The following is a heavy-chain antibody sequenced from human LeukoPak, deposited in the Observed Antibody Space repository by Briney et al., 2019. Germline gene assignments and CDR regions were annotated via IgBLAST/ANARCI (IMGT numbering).Heavy chain of an antibody. Sequence: ASVKVSCKASGYTFTSYYINGVRQATGQGLEWMGWMNPNSGNTVYAQKLQGRVTMTRNTSISTAYMEMSSLRSEDTAVYYCARKDTFDYWGQGALVTVSS. CDR1: GYTFTSYY. V-gene: IGHV1-8*01. CDR2: MNPNSGNT. CDR3: ARKDTFDY. J-gene: IGHJ4*02.